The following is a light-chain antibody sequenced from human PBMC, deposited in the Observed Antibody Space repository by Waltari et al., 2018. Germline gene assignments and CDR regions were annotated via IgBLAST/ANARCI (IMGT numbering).Light chain of an antibody. CDR2: DAS. Sequence: EIVLTQSPATLSLSPGATATLSCRASQSVGTYLAWYQQKPGQAPRLLIYDASNRATGIPARFRGSGSGTDVALTISSLEAEDFAVYYCQQRSNWTPHTFGQGARLEIK. CDR1: QSVGTY. CDR3: QQRSNWTPHT. J-gene: IGKJ2*01. V-gene: IGKV3-11*01.